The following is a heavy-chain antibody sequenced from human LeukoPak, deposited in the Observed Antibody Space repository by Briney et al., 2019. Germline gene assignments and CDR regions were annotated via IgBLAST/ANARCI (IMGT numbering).Heavy chain of an antibody. CDR2: ITTYNGDT. D-gene: IGHD3-10*01. J-gene: IGHJ4*02. CDR1: GYTFTNYG. Sequence: ASVKVSCKASGYTFTNYGISWVRQAPGQGLEWMAWITTYNGDTYYAQNLQGRVTMTTDASTSTAYMELRSLRSDDTAVYYCARALLWFGEPSHIDYWGQGTLVTASS. CDR3: ARALLWFGEPSHIDY. V-gene: IGHV1-18*01.